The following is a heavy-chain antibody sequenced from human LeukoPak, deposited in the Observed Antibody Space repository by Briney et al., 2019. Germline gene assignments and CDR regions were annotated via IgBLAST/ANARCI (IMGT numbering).Heavy chain of an antibody. J-gene: IGHJ6*02. CDR3: ASVYKYGMDV. CDR1: GFTFSSYA. Sequence: GGSLRLSCAASGFTFSSYAMHWVRQAPGKGLEWVAVISYDGSNKYYADSVKGRFTISRDNSKNTLYLQMNSLRAEDTAVYYCASVYKYGMDVWGQGTTVIVSS. CDR2: ISYDGSNK. V-gene: IGHV3-30*04.